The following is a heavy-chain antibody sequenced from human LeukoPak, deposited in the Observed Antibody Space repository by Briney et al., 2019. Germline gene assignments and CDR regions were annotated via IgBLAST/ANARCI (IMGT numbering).Heavy chain of an antibody. V-gene: IGHV1-2*02. J-gene: IGHJ4*02. Sequence: ASVKVSCKASGYTFTGYYMHWVRQAPGQGLEWMGWINPNSGGTNYAQKFQGRVTMTRDTSISTAYMELSRLRSDDTAVYYCVRDIQLWSLYYFDYWGQGTLVTVSS. CDR1: GYTFTGYY. D-gene: IGHD5-18*01. CDR2: INPNSGGT. CDR3: VRDIQLWSLYYFDY.